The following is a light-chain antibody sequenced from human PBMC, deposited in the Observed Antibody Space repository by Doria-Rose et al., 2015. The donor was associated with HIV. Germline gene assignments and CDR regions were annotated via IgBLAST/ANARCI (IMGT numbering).Light chain of an antibody. CDR3: HQYASSRT. V-gene: IGKV3-20*01. J-gene: IGKJ1*01. CDR1: QSVSANY. CDR2: GAS. Sequence: EIVLTQSPGTLSLSPGERATLSCRACQSVSANYLAWYQQRPGQSPRLLIYGASSRATDITDRFSGSGSGTDFTLTISRLEPEDFAVYYCHQYASSRTFGQGTKVEIK.